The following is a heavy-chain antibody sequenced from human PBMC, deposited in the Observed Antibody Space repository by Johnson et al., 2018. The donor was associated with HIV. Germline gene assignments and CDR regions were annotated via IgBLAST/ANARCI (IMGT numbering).Heavy chain of an antibody. CDR3: ARSVPNDAFDI. Sequence: VQLVESGGGVVQPGRSLRLSCAASGFTFSSYWMSWVRQAPGKGLEWVANIKQDGSERYYVDSVKGRFTISRDDSKNSLYLQMNSLKTEDTAVYYCARSVPNDAFDIWGQGTMVTVSS. J-gene: IGHJ3*02. CDR2: IKQDGSER. V-gene: IGHV3-7*03. CDR1: GFTFSSYW.